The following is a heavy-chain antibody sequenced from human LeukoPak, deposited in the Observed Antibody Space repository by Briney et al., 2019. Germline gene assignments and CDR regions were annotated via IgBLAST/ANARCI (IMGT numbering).Heavy chain of an antibody. CDR1: GFTFSNYG. CDR2: ISDSGST. CDR3: AKRVPYSSSSVYFDS. V-gene: IGHV3-23*05. J-gene: IGHJ4*02. D-gene: IGHD6-6*01. Sequence: PGGSLRLSCAASGFTFSNYGMSWVRQAPGKGLEWVSPISDSGSTYYADSVKGRFTISRDNSKNTLYLQMNSLRAEDTAVYYCAKRVPYSSSSVYFDSWGQGTLVTVSS.